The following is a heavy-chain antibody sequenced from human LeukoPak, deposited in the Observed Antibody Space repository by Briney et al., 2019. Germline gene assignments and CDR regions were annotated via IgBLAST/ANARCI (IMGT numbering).Heavy chain of an antibody. CDR1: GYTLTSYD. V-gene: IGHV1-8*01. J-gene: IGHJ4*02. Sequence: GASVKVSCKASGYTLTSYDINWVRQATGQGLEWMGWMNPNSGNTGYAQKFQGRVTMTRDTSISTAYMELSRLRSDDTAVYYCARDRDSGSYYDFDYWGQGTLVTVSS. CDR2: MNPNSGNT. D-gene: IGHD1-26*01. CDR3: ARDRDSGSYYDFDY.